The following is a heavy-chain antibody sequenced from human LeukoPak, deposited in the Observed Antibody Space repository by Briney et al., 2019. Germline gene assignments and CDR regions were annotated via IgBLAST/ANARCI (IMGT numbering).Heavy chain of an antibody. CDR3: ARGLLGITAIEVAHFGY. Sequence: GGSLRLSCAVSGFTFRSYEMNWVRQAPGKGLEWLSYISSRGGTIYYADSVKGRFTISRDNAQNSLYLQMNSLRAEDTAVYYCARGLLGITAIEVAHFGYWGQGTLVTVSS. J-gene: IGHJ4*02. CDR2: ISSRGGTI. D-gene: IGHD3-22*01. CDR1: GFTFRSYE. V-gene: IGHV3-48*03.